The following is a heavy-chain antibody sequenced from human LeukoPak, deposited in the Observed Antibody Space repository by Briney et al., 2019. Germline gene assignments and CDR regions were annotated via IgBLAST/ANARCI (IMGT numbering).Heavy chain of an antibody. CDR3: TRMTAGHDY. CDR2: INHSAYT. V-gene: IGHV4-34*01. D-gene: IGHD2-21*02. J-gene: IGHJ4*02. Sequence: ETLSPTCAVSGVSFDDYYWSWVRQTPGKGLELIGEINHSAYTNESPSPKSRVTLSIDTSRKQFSLNLRSVTVADTGIYYCTRMTAGHDYWGQGTLVTVSS. CDR1: GVSFDDYY.